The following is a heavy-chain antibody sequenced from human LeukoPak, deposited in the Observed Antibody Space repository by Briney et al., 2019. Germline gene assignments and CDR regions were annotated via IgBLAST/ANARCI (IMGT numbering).Heavy chain of an antibody. Sequence: PGGSLRLSFAASGFTVSSNYMTWVRQAPGKGLEWVGRTRNKVDSYTTEYAASVKGRFTISRDDSKNSLYMEMNSLETEDTAVYYCARLKGATQIDYWGQGTLVTVSS. V-gene: IGHV3-72*01. J-gene: IGHJ4*02. CDR1: GFTVSSNY. CDR2: TRNKVDSYTT. CDR3: ARLKGATQIDY.